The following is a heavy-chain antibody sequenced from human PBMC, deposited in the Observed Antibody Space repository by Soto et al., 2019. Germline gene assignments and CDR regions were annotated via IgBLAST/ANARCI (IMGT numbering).Heavy chain of an antibody. V-gene: IGHV4-39*01. CDR2: VYYSGTT. CDR3: ARRPNTKYFDY. J-gene: IGHJ4*02. D-gene: IGHD2-8*01. Sequence: SETLSLTCTVSGGSVSSSGYYWGWIRQPPGKGLEWIGIVYYSGTTYYNPSLKSRVTISVDTSKNQFSLKLNSVTAADTAIYYCARRPNTKYFDYWGQGTLVTVSS. CDR1: GGSVSSSGYY.